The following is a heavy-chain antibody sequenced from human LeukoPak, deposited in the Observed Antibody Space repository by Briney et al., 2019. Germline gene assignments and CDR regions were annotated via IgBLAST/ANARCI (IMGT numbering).Heavy chain of an antibody. CDR2: IYTTGMT. D-gene: IGHD2-8*01. CDR3: ARAGYAISSHRFDD. J-gene: IGHJ4*02. CDR1: GGSINSYW. Sequence: SQTLSLACSVSGGSINSYWWSWIRQPAGKGLEFIGRIYTTGMTNYNRALKSRLSMSVDTSKNQFCLELRSVTAADTAVYFCARAGYAISSHRFDDWSERGLASVSS. V-gene: IGHV4-4*07.